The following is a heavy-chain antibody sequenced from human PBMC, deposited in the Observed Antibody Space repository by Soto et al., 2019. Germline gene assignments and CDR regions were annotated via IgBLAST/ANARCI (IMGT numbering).Heavy chain of an antibody. CDR2: ILNDGSNR. J-gene: IGHJ6*02. CDR1: GFTFSNYG. D-gene: IGHD3-10*01. CDR3: ARDDEYSGNGMDV. Sequence: QVQLVESGGRVVQPGRSLRLSCAASGFTFSNYGMHWVRQAPGKGLEWVAVILNDGSNRYHADSVKDRFTISRDNSKNMLYLQMNSLRAEDTAVYYCARDDEYSGNGMDVWGQGTTVTVS. V-gene: IGHV3-33*01.